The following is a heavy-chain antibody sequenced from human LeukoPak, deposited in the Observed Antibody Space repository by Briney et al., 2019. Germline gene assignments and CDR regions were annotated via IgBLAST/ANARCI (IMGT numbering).Heavy chain of an antibody. CDR1: GGSISSYY. D-gene: IGHD3-22*01. CDR2: IYYSGST. CDR3: ARAEYYDSSGYYPSDAFDI. J-gene: IGHJ3*02. V-gene: IGHV4-59*01. Sequence: SETLSLTCTVSGGSISSYYWSWIRQPPGKGLEWIWYIYYSGSTNYNPSLKSRVTISVDTSKNQFSLKLSSVTAADTAVYYCARAEYYDSSGYYPSDAFDIWGQGTMVTVSS.